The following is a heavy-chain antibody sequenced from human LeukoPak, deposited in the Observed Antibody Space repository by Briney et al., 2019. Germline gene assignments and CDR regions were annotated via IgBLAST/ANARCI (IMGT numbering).Heavy chain of an antibody. CDR1: GFTFGSFS. V-gene: IGHV3-23*01. D-gene: IGHD3-10*01. CDR3: AKKIDSGSYPLDY. J-gene: IGHJ4*02. CDR2: ISGSGEAT. Sequence: GGSLRLSCAASGFTFGSFSMSWVRQAPGKGLEWVSVISGSGEATLYADSVRGRFTISRDNSKSTLYLQMASLRAEDTGVYYCAKKIDSGSYPLDYWGQGTLVTISS.